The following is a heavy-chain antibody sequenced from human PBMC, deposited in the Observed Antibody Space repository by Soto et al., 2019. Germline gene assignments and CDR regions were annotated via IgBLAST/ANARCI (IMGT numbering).Heavy chain of an antibody. CDR3: ARGSGGNSSWYLLLKDYYSSDMYV. Sequence: ASVKVSCKASGYTFTSHGTSWARQAPGQGLAWMGWISAYNGNTNYAQKLQGRVTMTTDTSTSPAYMELRSLTSDDTAVYYCARGSGGNSSWYLLLKDYYSSDMYVWGQEDTLTVS. D-gene: IGHD6-13*01. J-gene: IGHJ6*02. V-gene: IGHV1-18*01. CDR2: ISAYNGNT. CDR1: GYTFTSHG.